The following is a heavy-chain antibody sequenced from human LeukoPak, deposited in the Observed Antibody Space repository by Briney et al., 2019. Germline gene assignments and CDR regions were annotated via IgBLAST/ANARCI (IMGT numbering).Heavy chain of an antibody. CDR2: ISGSGGST. J-gene: IGHJ4*02. CDR1: GFTFSSYA. Sequence: TGGSLRLSCAASGFTFSSYAMSWVRQAPGKGLEWVSAISGSGGSTYYADSVKGRFTSSRDNSKTTLYLQMNSLRAEDTAVYYCAKDSNYYGSGSNDYWGQGTLVTVSS. CDR3: AKDSNYYGSGSNDY. D-gene: IGHD3-10*01. V-gene: IGHV3-23*01.